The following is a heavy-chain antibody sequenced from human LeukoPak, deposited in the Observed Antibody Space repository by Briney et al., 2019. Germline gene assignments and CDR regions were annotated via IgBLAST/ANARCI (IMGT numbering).Heavy chain of an antibody. CDR3: ARGAAAGDARGTYNWFDP. J-gene: IGHJ5*02. D-gene: IGHD6-13*01. Sequence: GGSLRLSCAASGFTFSSYAMSWVRQAPGKGLEWVAMIWYDGSNRYYADSVKGRFTISRDNSKNTVSLQMNSLRAEDTAVYYCARGAAAGDARGTYNWFDPWGQGTLVTVSS. CDR1: GFTFSSYA. CDR2: IWYDGSNR. V-gene: IGHV3-30*04.